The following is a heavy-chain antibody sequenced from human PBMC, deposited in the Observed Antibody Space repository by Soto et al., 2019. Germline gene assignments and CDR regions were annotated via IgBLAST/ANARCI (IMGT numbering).Heavy chain of an antibody. CDR2: IYYSGST. J-gene: IGHJ4*02. CDR1: GGSISSGGYY. Sequence: SETLSLTCTVSGGSISSGGYYWSWIRQHPGKGLEWIGYIYYSGSTYYNPSLKSRVTISVDTSKNQFSLKLSSVTAADTAVYYCARSFYYDSSGIDYWGQETLVTVSS. D-gene: IGHD3-22*01. V-gene: IGHV4-31*03. CDR3: ARSFYYDSSGIDY.